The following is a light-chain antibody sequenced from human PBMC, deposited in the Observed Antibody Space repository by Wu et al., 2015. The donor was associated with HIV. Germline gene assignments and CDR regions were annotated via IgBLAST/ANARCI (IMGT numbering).Light chain of an antibody. V-gene: IGKV3-20*01. CDR3: QQYYYWPT. CDR1: QSISNNF. Sequence: IVLTQSPGTLSLSPGERAILSCRASQSISNNFLAWYQQNPGQPPRLLISGASTRAAGVVDRVTGGGSGTAFTLTINSLEPEDIAVYFCQQYYYWPTFGGGTKVEIK. CDR2: GAS. J-gene: IGKJ4*01.